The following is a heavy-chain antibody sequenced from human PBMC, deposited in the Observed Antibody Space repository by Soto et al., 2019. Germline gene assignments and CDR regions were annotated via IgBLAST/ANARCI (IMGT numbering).Heavy chain of an antibody. V-gene: IGHV3-30*03. CDR2: ISYDGSNK. D-gene: IGHD7-27*01. CDR3: ARNWGGVDAFDI. CDR1: GFTFSSYG. Sequence: GGSLRLSCAASGFTFSSYGMHGVRQAPGKGLEWVAVISYDGSNKYYADSVKGRFTISRDNSKNTLYLQMNSLRAEDTAVYYCARNWGGVDAFDIWGQGTMVTVSS. J-gene: IGHJ3*02.